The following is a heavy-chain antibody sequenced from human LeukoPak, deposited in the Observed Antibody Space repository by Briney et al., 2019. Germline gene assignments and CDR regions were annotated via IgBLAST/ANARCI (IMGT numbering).Heavy chain of an antibody. CDR1: GFTFSDYS. V-gene: IGHV3-48*01. D-gene: IGHD5-12*01. Sequence: GGSLRLSCAASGFTFSDYSMNWVRQAPGKGLEWISYIGIDSGNTNYADSVKGRFTISGDKAKNSLYLQMNSLRVEDTAVYYCARDYEYAFDNWGQGTLVTVSS. CDR3: ARDYEYAFDN. CDR2: IGIDSGNT. J-gene: IGHJ4*02.